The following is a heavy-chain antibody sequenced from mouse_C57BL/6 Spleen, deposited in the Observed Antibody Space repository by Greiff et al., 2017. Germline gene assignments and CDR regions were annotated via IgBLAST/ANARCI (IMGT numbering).Heavy chain of an antibody. J-gene: IGHJ3*01. CDR1: GFSLTSYA. V-gene: IGHV2-9-1*01. CDR2: IWTGGGT. D-gene: IGHD1-1*01. CDR3: ARAITTVVEGFAY. Sequence: QVQLQQSGPGLVAPSQSLSITCTVSGFSLTSYAISWVRQPPGKGLEWLGVIWTGGGTNYNSALKSRLSISKDNSKSHVFLKMNSLQTDDTARYYCARAITTVVEGFAYWGQGTLVTVSA.